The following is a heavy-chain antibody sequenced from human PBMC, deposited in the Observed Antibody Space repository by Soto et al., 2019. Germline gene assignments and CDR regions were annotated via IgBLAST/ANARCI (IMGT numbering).Heavy chain of an antibody. CDR2: IIPIFGTP. V-gene: IGHV1-69*12. CDR3: ARGGGALWGDCIGTSCFRRGDNWFDP. D-gene: IGHD2-2*01. Sequence: QVQLVQSGAEVKKPGSSVKVSCKTSGGTFSSYAISWVRQAPGQGLEWMGGIIPIFGTPNYAQKFQGRVTITADESTSTAYMELSSLRSEDTAVYYCARGGGALWGDCIGTSCFRRGDNWFDPWGQGTLVTVSS. J-gene: IGHJ5*02. CDR1: GGTFSSYA.